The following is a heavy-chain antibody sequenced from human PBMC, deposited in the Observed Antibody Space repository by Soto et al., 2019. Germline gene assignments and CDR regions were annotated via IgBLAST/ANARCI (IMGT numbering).Heavy chain of an antibody. CDR2: ISYRGIT. CDR3: ARMSATGTRWFDP. CDR1: GGSFSSGAYH. V-gene: IGHV4-31*03. D-gene: IGHD6-13*01. J-gene: IGHJ5*02. Sequence: SETLSLTCTVSGGSFSSGAYHWSWVRQHPGQGLEWIASISYRGITYSNPSLKSRLSMSVDTSKNQFSLNLTSVTAADTAVYHCARMSATGTRWFDPWGQGTLVTVS.